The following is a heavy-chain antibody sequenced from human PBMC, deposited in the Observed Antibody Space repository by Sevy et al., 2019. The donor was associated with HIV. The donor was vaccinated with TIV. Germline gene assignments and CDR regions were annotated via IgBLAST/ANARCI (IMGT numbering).Heavy chain of an antibody. V-gene: IGHV4-38-2*01. CDR3: ATSIFGVVSYYYYYMDV. CDR1: GYSISSGYY. Sequence: SETLSLTCAVSGYSISSGYYWGWIRQPPGKGLEWIGSIYHSGSTYYNPSLKSRVTISADTSKNQLALKLSSVTAADTAVYYCATSIFGVVSYYYYYMDVWGKGTTVTVSS. D-gene: IGHD3-3*01. CDR2: IYHSGST. J-gene: IGHJ6*03.